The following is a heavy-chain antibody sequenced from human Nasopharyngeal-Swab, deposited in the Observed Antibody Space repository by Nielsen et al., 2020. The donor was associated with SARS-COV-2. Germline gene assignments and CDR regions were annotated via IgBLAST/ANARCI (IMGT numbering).Heavy chain of an antibody. J-gene: IGHJ6*02. CDR1: GFTFSSYW. Sequence: GGSLRLSCAASGFTFSSYWMSWVRQAPGKGLEWVSNIKQDGSEKYYVDSVKGRFTISRDNAKNSLYLQMNSLRAEDTAVYYCARDFSAPLLAFYYYYGMDVWGQGTTVTVSS. CDR2: IKQDGSEK. CDR3: ARDFSAPLLAFYYYYGMDV. D-gene: IGHD2-15*01. V-gene: IGHV3-7*01.